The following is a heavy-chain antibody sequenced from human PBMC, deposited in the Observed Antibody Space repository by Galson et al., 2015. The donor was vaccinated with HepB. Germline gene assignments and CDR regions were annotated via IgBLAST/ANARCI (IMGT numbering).Heavy chain of an antibody. J-gene: IGHJ4*02. CDR1: GFTFSDYY. CDR2: ISSGGTTI. V-gene: IGHV3-11*01. D-gene: IGHD3-10*01. Sequence: SLRLSCAASGFTFSDYYMSWIRQAPGKGLEWVSYISSGGTTIYYADSVKGRFTISRDNAKNSLSLQMHTLRAEDTAVYYCARVLRRDTYYYGSGSYSYFDYWGQGTLVTVSS. CDR3: ARVLRRDTYYYGSGSYSYFDY.